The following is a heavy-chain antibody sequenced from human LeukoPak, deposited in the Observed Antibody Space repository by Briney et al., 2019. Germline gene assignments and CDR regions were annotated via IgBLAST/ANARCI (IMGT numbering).Heavy chain of an antibody. CDR2: IIPIFGTA. V-gene: IGHV1-69*06. Sequence: ASVKVSCKASGGTFSSYAISWVRQAPGQGLEWMGGIIPIFGTANYAQKFQGRVTITADKSTSTAYMELSSLRSEDTAVYYCARKAAAANTFDHWGQGTLVTVSS. CDR3: ARKAAAANTFDH. J-gene: IGHJ4*02. CDR1: GGTFSSYA. D-gene: IGHD6-13*01.